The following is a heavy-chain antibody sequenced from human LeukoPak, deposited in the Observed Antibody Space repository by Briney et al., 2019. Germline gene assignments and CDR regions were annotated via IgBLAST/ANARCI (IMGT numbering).Heavy chain of an antibody. Sequence: PGGSLRLSCAASGFTFDDHGMHWVRQVPEKGLEWVSLIDWDGGNTHYSDSAKGRFTISRDNTKNSLYLQMNRLRPEDTALYYCGRDRGLRWGGIYYWGQGTLVTVSS. CDR3: GRDRGLRWGGIYY. J-gene: IGHJ4*02. CDR1: GFTFDDHG. CDR2: IDWDGGNT. V-gene: IGHV3-43D*04. D-gene: IGHD4-23*01.